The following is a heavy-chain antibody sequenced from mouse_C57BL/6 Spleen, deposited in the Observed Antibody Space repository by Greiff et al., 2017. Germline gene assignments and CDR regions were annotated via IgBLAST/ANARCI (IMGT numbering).Heavy chain of an antibody. D-gene: IGHD2-2*01. J-gene: IGHJ4*01. CDR2: INPSNGGT. V-gene: IGHV1-53*01. CDR3: ARGGIGYDDDYAMDY. Sequence: VQLQQPGTELVKPGASVKLSCKASGYTFTSYWMHWVKQRPGQGLEWIGNINPSNGGTNYNEKFKSKATLTVDKSSSTAYMQLSSLTSEDSAVYYCARGGIGYDDDYAMDYWGQGTSVTVSS. CDR1: GYTFTSYW.